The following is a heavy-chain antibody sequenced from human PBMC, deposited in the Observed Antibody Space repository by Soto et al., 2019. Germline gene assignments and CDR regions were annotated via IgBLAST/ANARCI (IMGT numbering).Heavy chain of an antibody. D-gene: IGHD2-15*01. Sequence: EVQLVESGGGLVQPGRSLRLSCTASGFTFGDYAMSWFRQAPGKGLEWVGFIRSKAYGGTTEYAASVKGRFTISRDDSKSIAYLQMNSLKTEDTAVYYFTRDGYCSGGSCPAIDYWGQGTLVTVSS. CDR1: GFTFGDYA. J-gene: IGHJ4*02. CDR3: TRDGYCSGGSCPAIDY. V-gene: IGHV3-49*03. CDR2: IRSKAYGGTT.